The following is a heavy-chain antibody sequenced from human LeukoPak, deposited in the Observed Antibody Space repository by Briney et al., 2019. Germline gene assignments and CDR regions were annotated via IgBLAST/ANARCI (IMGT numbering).Heavy chain of an antibody. CDR3: ARSNHPSYDSSGYYYAYYYYYYMDV. D-gene: IGHD3-22*01. V-gene: IGHV4-34*01. J-gene: IGHJ6*03. CDR2: INHSGST. CDR1: GGSFRGYY. Sequence: SETLSLTCAVYGGSFRGYYWSWIRQPPGKGLEWIGEINHSGSTNYNPSLKSRVTISVDTSKNQFSLKLSSVTAADTAVYYCARSNHPSYDSSGYYYAYYYYYYMDVWGKGTTVTISS.